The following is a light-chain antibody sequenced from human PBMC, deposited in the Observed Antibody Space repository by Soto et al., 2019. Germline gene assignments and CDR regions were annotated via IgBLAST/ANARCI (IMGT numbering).Light chain of an antibody. CDR3: QQRTYWLT. V-gene: IGKV3-11*01. J-gene: IGKJ4*01. CDR2: DAS. CDR1: QSVSSY. Sequence: EVVLTQSPATLSLSPGERATLSCRASQSVSSYLAWYQQKPGQAPRLLIYDASNRATGIPARFSGSGAGTVFILTISSLEPEDFAVYYCQQRTYWLTFGGGTKVEIK.